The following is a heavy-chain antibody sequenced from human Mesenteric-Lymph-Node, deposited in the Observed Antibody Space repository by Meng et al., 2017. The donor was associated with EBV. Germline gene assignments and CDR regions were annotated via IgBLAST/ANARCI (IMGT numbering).Heavy chain of an antibody. CDR1: GGSVNSGGYS. Sequence: LPLQESVSGLLNPSQTLSLTCTASGGSVNSGGYSWSWIRQSPEKGLELIVYVHHSGLTYYNPSLETRVIISLERSKNQFSLKLTSVTAADTAVYYCAGGDYVNQFNYWGQGTLVTVSS. J-gene: IGHJ4*02. CDR2: VHHSGLT. CDR3: AGGDYVNQFNY. D-gene: IGHD4-17*01. V-gene: IGHV4-30-2*06.